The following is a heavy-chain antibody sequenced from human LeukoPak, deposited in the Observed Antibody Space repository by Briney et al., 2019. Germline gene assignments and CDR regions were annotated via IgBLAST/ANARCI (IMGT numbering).Heavy chain of an antibody. CDR3: ARLDDYVNYFDY. J-gene: IGHJ4*02. CDR1: GGSISSSSYY. Sequence: SETLSLTCTVSGGSISSSSYYWGWIRQPPGKGLEWIGSIYYSGSTYYNPSLKSRVTISVDTSKNQFSLKLSSVTAADTAVYYCARLDDYVNYFDYWGRGTLVTVSS. CDR2: IYYSGST. V-gene: IGHV4-39*01. D-gene: IGHD4-17*01.